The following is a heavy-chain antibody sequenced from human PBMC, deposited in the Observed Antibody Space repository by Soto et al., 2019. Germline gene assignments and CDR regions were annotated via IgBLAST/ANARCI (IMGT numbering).Heavy chain of an antibody. V-gene: IGHV3-23*01. CDR3: AKDVEMATIPPTMGYFDY. Sequence: GGSLRLSCAASGFTFSSYAMSWVRQAPGKGLEWVSAISGSGGSTYYADSVKGRFTISRDNSKNTLYLQMNSLRAEDTAVYYCAKDVEMATIPPTMGYFDYWGQGTLVTVSS. D-gene: IGHD5-12*01. CDR2: ISGSGGST. CDR1: GFTFSSYA. J-gene: IGHJ4*02.